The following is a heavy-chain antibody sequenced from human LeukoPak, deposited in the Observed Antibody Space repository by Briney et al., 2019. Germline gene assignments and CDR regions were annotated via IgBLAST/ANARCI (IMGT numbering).Heavy chain of an antibody. CDR2: VYYSGSA. V-gene: IGHV4-59*12. CDR3: ARDVFFRAHNWFDP. CDR1: GGSISSYY. J-gene: IGHJ5*02. Sequence: SETLSLTCIVSGGSISSYYWSWIRQAPGKGLEWIGYVYYSGSANYNPSLKSRVTMSLDTSRNQISLKLTSVTAADTAVYYCARDVFFRAHNWFDPWGQGTLVTVSS. D-gene: IGHD2/OR15-2a*01.